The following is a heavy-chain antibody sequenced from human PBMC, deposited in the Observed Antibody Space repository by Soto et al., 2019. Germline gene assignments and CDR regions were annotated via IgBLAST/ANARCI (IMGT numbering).Heavy chain of an antibody. D-gene: IGHD6-6*01. J-gene: IGHJ6*02. V-gene: IGHV3-33*01. Sequence: PGGSLRLSCAASGFTFSSYGMHWVRQAPGKGLDWVAVIWYDGSNKYYADSVKGRFTISRDNSKNTLYLQMNSLRAEDTAVYYCARVGTRIAARQNYYYGMDVWGQGTTVTVSS. CDR2: IWYDGSNK. CDR1: GFTFSSYG. CDR3: ARVGTRIAARQNYYYGMDV.